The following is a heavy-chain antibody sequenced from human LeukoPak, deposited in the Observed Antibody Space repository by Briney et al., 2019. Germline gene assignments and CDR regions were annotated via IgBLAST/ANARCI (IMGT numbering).Heavy chain of an antibody. J-gene: IGHJ3*02. Sequence: ASVKVSCKASGYTFTGYYMHWVRQAPGQGLEWMGIINPSAGSTSYAQKFQGRVTMTRDMSTSTVYMELSSLRSEDTAVYYCARDVDGGAHHDAFDIWGQGTMVTVSS. CDR1: GYTFTGYY. CDR3: ARDVDGGAHHDAFDI. V-gene: IGHV1-46*01. D-gene: IGHD2-15*01. CDR2: INPSAGST.